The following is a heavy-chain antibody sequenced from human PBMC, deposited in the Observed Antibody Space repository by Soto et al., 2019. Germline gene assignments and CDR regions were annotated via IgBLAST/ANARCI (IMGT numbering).Heavy chain of an antibody. CDR3: ATAILSPFSNFDS. Sequence: EVQLVQSGGDLVQPGGSLRLSCVASGFTFSTYWMTWVRQAPGMGLEWVAGIKEDASEEVYVDSVKGRFSISKDNAKNSQYLQLNSLRATETAVYSCATAILSPFSNFDSWGEGSLVIVSS. CDR1: GFTFSTYW. V-gene: IGHV3-7*01. J-gene: IGHJ4*02. CDR2: IKEDASEE. D-gene: IGHD3-16*02.